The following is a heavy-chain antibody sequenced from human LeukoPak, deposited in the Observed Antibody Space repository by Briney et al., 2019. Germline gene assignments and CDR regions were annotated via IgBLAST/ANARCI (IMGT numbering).Heavy chain of an antibody. CDR2: IIPIFGTA. CDR3: ARGEQWLVLV. V-gene: IGHV1-69*13. J-gene: IGHJ4*02. Sequence: ASVKVSCKASRGTFSSYAISWVRQAPGQGLEWMGGIIPIFGTANYAQKFQGRVTITADESTSTAYMELSSLRSEDTAVYYCARGEQWLVLVWGQGTLVTVSS. CDR1: RGTFSSYA. D-gene: IGHD6-19*01.